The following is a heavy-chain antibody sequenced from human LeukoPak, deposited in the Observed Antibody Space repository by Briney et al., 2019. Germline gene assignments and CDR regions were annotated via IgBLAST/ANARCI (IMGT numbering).Heavy chain of an antibody. Sequence: SETLSLTCAVYGGSFSGYYWSWIRQPPGKGLEWIGEINHSGSTNYNPSLKSRVTISLETSKNTFCLKLSSVTAANTAVYYCARAPPRLGDFWSGYYFDYWGQGTLVTVS. CDR3: ARAPPRLGDFWSGYYFDY. CDR1: GGSFSGYY. CDR2: INHSGST. V-gene: IGHV4-34*01. D-gene: IGHD3-3*01. J-gene: IGHJ4*02.